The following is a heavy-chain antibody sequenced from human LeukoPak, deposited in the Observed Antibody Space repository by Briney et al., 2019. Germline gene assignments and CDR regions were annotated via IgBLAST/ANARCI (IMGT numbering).Heavy chain of an antibody. V-gene: IGHV4-34*01. CDR1: GGSFSGYY. CDR3: ARGQGTVTTH. CDR2: INHSGSA. D-gene: IGHD4-17*01. J-gene: IGHJ4*02. Sequence: SETLSLTCAVYGGSFSGYYWSWIRQPPGKGLEWIGEINHSGSANYSPSLSSRVTISLDMSENQFSLKLTSVTAADTAVYYCARGQGTVTTHWGQGTLVTVSS.